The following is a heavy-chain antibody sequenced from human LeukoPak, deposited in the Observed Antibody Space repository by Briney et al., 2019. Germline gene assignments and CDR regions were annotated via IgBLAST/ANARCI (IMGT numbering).Heavy chain of an antibody. V-gene: IGHV3-23*01. D-gene: IGHD3-10*01. CDR1: GFTFSSYG. Sequence: GGSLRLSCAASGFTFSSYGMSWVRQAPGKGLEWVSAISGSGGSTYYADSVKGRFTISRDNSKNTPYLQMNSLRAEDTAVYYCAEVTDYDGSGSQDYWGQGTLVTVSS. CDR3: AEVTDYDGSGSQDY. J-gene: IGHJ4*02. CDR2: ISGSGGST.